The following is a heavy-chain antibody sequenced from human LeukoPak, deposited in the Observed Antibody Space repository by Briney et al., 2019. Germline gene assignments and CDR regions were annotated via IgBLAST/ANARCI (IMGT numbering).Heavy chain of an antibody. V-gene: IGHV4-4*07. D-gene: IGHD6-25*01. CDR1: GGSIISYY. CDR2: IYSSGST. Sequence: SETLSLTCTVSGGSIISYYWGWIRQPPGKGLEWIGRIYSSGSTNYNPSLNSRVTMSVDTSKNQFSLKLSSVTAADTAVYYCARETEAGAYFDYWGQGALVTVSS. CDR3: ARETEAGAYFDY. J-gene: IGHJ4*02.